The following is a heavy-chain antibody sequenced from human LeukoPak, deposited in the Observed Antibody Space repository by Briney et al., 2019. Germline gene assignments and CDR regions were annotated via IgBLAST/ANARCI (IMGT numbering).Heavy chain of an antibody. CDR1: GFTVSDSY. Sequence: GGSLRLSCAASGFTVSDSYMTWVRQAPGKGLDWVSVIYSGAGSYYADSVKGRFTISRDNSKNTVYLQMNSLRDEDTAIYYCAKGGNGALDHWGRGTLVTVSS. CDR3: AKGGNGALDH. D-gene: IGHD2-8*01. J-gene: IGHJ4*02. V-gene: IGHV3-53*01. CDR2: IYSGAGS.